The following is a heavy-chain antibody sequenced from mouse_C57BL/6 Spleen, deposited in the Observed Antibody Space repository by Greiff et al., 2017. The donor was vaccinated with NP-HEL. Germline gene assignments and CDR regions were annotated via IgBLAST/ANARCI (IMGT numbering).Heavy chain of an antibody. V-gene: IGHV5-17*01. Sequence: SGGGLVKPGGSLKLSCAASGFTFSDYGMHWVRQAPEKGLEWVAYISSGSSTIYYADTVKGRFTISRDNAKNTLFLQMTSLRSEDTAMYYCARGFDYYGSSYFDYWGQGTTLTVSS. CDR1: GFTFSDYG. CDR2: ISSGSSTI. J-gene: IGHJ2*01. D-gene: IGHD1-1*01. CDR3: ARGFDYYGSSYFDY.